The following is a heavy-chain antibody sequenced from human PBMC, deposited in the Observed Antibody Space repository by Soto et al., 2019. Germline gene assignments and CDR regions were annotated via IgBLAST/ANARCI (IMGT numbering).Heavy chain of an antibody. D-gene: IGHD6-6*01. CDR2: INHSGST. CDR1: GGSFSGYY. V-gene: IGHV4-34*01. CDR3: ARIWSISDAFDI. J-gene: IGHJ3*02. Sequence: SETLSLTCAFYGGSFSGYYWSWIRQPPGKGLEWIGEINHSGSTNYNPSLKSRVTISVDTSKNQFSLKLSSVTAADTAVYYCARIWSISDAFDIWGQGTMVTVSS.